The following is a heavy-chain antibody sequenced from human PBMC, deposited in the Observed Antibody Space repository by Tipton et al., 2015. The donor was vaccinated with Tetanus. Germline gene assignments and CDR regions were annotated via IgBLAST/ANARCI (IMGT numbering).Heavy chain of an antibody. CDR3: ARDRGGSSRRYYDYYRDV. D-gene: IGHD1-26*01. Sequence: QLVQSGGGVVQPGRSLRLSCAASGFTFRSYAMHWVRQAPGKGLEWVAVLSYDGSNKYYADSVKGRFTISRDNSKNTLYLQMNSLRAEDTAVYYCARDRGGSSRRYYDYYRDVWGKGTTVTVSS. J-gene: IGHJ6*03. V-gene: IGHV3-30-3*01. CDR2: LSYDGSNK. CDR1: GFTFRSYA.